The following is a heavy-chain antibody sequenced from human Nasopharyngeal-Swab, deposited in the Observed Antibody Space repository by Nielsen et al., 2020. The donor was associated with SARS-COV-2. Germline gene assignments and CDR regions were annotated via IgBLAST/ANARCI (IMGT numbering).Heavy chain of an antibody. D-gene: IGHD4/OR15-4a*01. CDR3: AKDVHADYGGIDY. Sequence: WIRQPPGKGLEWVAVISYDGINKYYPDSVKGRFTISRDNSKNTLYLQMNSLRVDDTAVYYCAKDVHADYGGIDYWGQGILVTVSS. CDR2: ISYDGINK. J-gene: IGHJ4*02. V-gene: IGHV3-30-3*02.